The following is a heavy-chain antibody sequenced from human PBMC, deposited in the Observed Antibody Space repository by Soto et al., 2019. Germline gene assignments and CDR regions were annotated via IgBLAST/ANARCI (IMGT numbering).Heavy chain of an antibody. Sequence: GGSRRLSCAASGFTFDDYAMHWVRQAPGKGLEWVSGISWNSGSIGYADSVKGRFTISRDNAKNSLYLQMNSLRAEDTALYYCAKDSYGSGSYRFDYWGQGTLVTVSS. J-gene: IGHJ4*02. CDR1: GFTFDDYA. D-gene: IGHD3-10*01. V-gene: IGHV3-9*01. CDR2: ISWNSGSI. CDR3: AKDSYGSGSYRFDY.